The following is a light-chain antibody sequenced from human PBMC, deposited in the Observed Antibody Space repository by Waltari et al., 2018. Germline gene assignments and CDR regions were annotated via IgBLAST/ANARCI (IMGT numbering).Light chain of an antibody. J-gene: IGLJ3*02. CDR2: DVT. CDR3: SSFTSSSTLRV. V-gene: IGLV2-14*01. Sequence: QSALTQPASVSGSPGQSITISCTGPSSDVGGYNYVPWYQQHPCKAPKLMIYDVTKRPSGVSTRFSGSKSGNTASLTISGLQAEDEADYYCSSFTSSSTLRVFGGGTKLTVL. CDR1: SSDVGGYNY.